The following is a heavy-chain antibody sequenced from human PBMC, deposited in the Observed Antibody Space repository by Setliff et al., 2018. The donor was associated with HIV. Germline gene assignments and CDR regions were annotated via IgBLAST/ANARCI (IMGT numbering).Heavy chain of an antibody. Sequence: ASVKVSCKASGYTFTSYYLHWLRQAPGQGLEWMGISYPSDGRTQYVQKFQGRVTMTRDTSTSTAYMELNSLSSEDTGVYYCARERHNSLYFDFWGQGTRVTVSS. D-gene: IGHD1-20*01. CDR1: GYTFTSYY. CDR3: ARERHNSLYFDF. CDR2: SYPSDGRT. V-gene: IGHV1-46*01. J-gene: IGHJ4*02.